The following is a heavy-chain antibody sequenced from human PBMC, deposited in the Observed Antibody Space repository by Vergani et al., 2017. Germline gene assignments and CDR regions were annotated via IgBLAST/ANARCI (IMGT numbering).Heavy chain of an antibody. J-gene: IGHJ4*02. CDR2: IRYDGSNK. CDR1: GFTFSSYG. CDR3: AKWSPDYSSGWVRNHYVAY. D-gene: IGHD6-19*01. Sequence: QVQLVESGGGVVQPGGSLRLSCAASGFTFSSYGMHWVRQAPGKGLEWVAFIRYDGSNKYYADSVKGRFTISRDNSKNTLYLQMNSLRAEDTAVYYCAKWSPDYSSGWVRNHYVAYWGQDTLVTVSS. V-gene: IGHV3-30*02.